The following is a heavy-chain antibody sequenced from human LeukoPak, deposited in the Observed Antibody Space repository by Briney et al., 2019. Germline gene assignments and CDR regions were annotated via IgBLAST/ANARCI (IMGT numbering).Heavy chain of an antibody. CDR3: ARVAVAGTGVDP. V-gene: IGHV1-2*02. Sequence: GASVKVSCKASGYTFTGYYMHWVRQAPGQGLEWMGWINPNSGGTNYAQKFQGRVTMTRDTSISTAYMELSRLRSDDTAVYFCARVAVAGTGVDPWGQGTLVTVSS. J-gene: IGHJ5*02. D-gene: IGHD6-19*01. CDR1: GYTFTGYY. CDR2: INPNSGGT.